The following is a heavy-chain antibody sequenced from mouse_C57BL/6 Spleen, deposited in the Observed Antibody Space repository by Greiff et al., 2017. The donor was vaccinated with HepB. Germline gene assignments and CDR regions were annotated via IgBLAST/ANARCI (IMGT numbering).Heavy chain of an antibody. CDR1: GFSLTSYG. V-gene: IGHV2-5*01. Sequence: QVQLKQSGPGLVQPSQSLSITCTVSGFSLTSYGVHWVRQSPGKGLEWLGVIWRGGSTDYNAAFMSRLSITKDNSKSQVFFKMHSLQADDTAIYYCAILYYGYDEGGHYDAMDYWGQGTSVTVSS. CDR2: IWRGGST. J-gene: IGHJ4*01. CDR3: AILYYGYDEGGHYDAMDY. D-gene: IGHD2-2*01.